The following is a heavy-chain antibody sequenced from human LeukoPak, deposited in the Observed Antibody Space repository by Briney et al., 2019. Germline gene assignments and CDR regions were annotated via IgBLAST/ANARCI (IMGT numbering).Heavy chain of an antibody. V-gene: IGHV4-59*12. CDR3: ARGDDYGDSFNP. Sequence: SETLSLTCTVSGGSISSYYWSWIRQPPGKGLEWIGYIYYSGSTNYNPSLKSRVTMSVDTSKTHFSLKLSSVTAADTAVYYCARGDDYGDSFNPWGQGTLVTVSS. CDR1: GGSISSYY. J-gene: IGHJ5*02. D-gene: IGHD4-17*01. CDR2: IYYSGST.